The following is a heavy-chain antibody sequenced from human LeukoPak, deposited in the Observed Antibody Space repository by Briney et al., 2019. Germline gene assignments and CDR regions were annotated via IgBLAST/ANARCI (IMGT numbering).Heavy chain of an antibody. Sequence: GGSLRLSCAASGFTFSSYLMSWVRQAPGTGLKWVANIKQDGSERYYVDSVKGRFTISRDNAKNSLYLQMNSLRAEDTAVYYCARDPSVFGYFDSWGQGTLVTVSS. V-gene: IGHV3-7*01. CDR1: GFTFSSYL. D-gene: IGHD3-10*01. J-gene: IGHJ4*02. CDR2: IKQDGSER. CDR3: ARDPSVFGYFDS.